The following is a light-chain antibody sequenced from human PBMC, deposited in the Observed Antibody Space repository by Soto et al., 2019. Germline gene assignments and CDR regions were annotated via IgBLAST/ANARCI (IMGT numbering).Light chain of an antibody. Sequence: EIVMTQSPATLSVSPGERATLSCRASQSVSSNYLAWYQQKPGQAPRLLIYGASSRATGIPDRFSGSGSGTDFTLTIRRLEAEDFAIYYCQQDGSVFTWPFGHGTKVDIK. V-gene: IGKV3-20*01. CDR2: GAS. CDR1: QSVSSNY. J-gene: IGKJ1*01. CDR3: QQDGSVFTWP.